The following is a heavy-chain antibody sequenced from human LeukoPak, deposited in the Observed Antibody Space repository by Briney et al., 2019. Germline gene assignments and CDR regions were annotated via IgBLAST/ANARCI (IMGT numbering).Heavy chain of an antibody. V-gene: IGHV1-8*01. J-gene: IGHJ6*02. Sequence: ASVKVSCKASGYTFTSYDINWVRQATGQGLEWMGWMNPNSGNTGYAQKFQGRVTMTRNTSISTAYMELSSLRSEDTAVYYCARDQKQWLVRYGMDVWGQGTTVTVSS. D-gene: IGHD6-19*01. CDR1: GYTFTSYD. CDR3: ARDQKQWLVRYGMDV. CDR2: MNPNSGNT.